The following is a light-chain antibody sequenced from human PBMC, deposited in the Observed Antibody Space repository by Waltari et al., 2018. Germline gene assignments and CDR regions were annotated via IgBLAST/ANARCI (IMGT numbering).Light chain of an antibody. V-gene: IGLV3-1*01. CDR3: HAWDTNTAV. CDR1: SLGEKS. CDR2: EDY. J-gene: IGLJ2*01. Sequence: SYELSQTPSVSVSPGQTATIPCSGASLGEKSVSWYQQKAGQSPVRVIYEDYKRPSGIPERFSGSSSGNTATLTISGTQAMDEADYYCHAWDTNTAVFGGGTKVTVL.